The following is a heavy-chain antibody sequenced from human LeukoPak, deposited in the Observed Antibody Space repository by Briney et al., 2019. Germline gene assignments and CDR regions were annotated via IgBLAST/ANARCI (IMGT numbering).Heavy chain of an antibody. CDR3: ARVNSGYDGPRFDP. CDR2: IYYSGST. Sequence: SETLSLTCTVSGDSISSSSYYWGWIRQPPGKGLEWIGSIYYSGSTYYNPSLKSRVTISVDTSKNQFSLKLSSVTAADTAVYYCARVNSGYDGPRFDPWGQGTLATVSS. J-gene: IGHJ5*02. D-gene: IGHD5-12*01. V-gene: IGHV4-39*07. CDR1: GDSISSSSYY.